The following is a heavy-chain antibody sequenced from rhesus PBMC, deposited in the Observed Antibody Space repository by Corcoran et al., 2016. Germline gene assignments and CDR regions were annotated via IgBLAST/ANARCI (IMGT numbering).Heavy chain of an antibody. CDR1: GFTFSNYW. V-gene: IGHV3-16*02. CDR3: ARVGAVAGPFFDY. CDR2: IKNKADGGTA. J-gene: IGHJ4*01. Sequence: EVQLVESGGGLVQPGGSLRLSCAASGFTFSNYWMSWVRQAPGKGLDWGGHIKNKADGGTAAYAETVKGRFTISRNDSKNTLYLQMNSLKTEDTAVYYCARVGAVAGPFFDYWGQGVLVTVSS. D-gene: IGHD6-37*01.